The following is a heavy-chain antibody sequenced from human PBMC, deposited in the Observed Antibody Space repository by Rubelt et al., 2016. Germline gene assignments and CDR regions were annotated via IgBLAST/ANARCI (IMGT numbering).Heavy chain of an antibody. D-gene: IGHD3-16*01. CDR3: ARGGIHWAGDY. J-gene: IGHJ4*02. CDR2: IYQSGST. V-gene: IGHV4-38-2*02. CDR1: GYSISSGYY. Sequence: QVQLQESGPGLVKPSETLSLTCTVSGYSISSGYYWGWIRQPPGKGLEWIGSIYQSGSTYYNPSLNSRVIMSVDTSKIQFSLKRNSVTAADTAVYYCARGGIHWAGDYWGQGTLVTVSS.